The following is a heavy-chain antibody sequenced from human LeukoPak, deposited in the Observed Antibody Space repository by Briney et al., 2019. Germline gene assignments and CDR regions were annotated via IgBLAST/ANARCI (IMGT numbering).Heavy chain of an antibody. CDR2: IYSDNT. Sequence: PGGSLRLSCTVSGFTVSSKSMSWVRQAPGKGLEWVSFIYSDNTHYSDSVKDRFTISRDNSKNTLYLQMNSLRAEDTAVYYCARRAGAYSHPYDYWGQGTLVTVSS. J-gene: IGHJ4*02. D-gene: IGHD4/OR15-4a*01. V-gene: IGHV3-53*01. CDR3: ARRAGAYSHPYDY. CDR1: GFTVSSKS.